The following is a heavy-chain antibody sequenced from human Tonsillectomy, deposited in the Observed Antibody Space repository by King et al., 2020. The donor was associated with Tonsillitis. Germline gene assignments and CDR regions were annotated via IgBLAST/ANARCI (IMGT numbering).Heavy chain of an antibody. CDR1: GFSLSNPRMG. Sequence: LTLKESGPVLVKPTETLTLTCTVSGFSLSNPRMGVSWIRQPPGKALEWLAHIFSNDEKSYSTSLKSRLTISKDTSKSQVVLTMTNMDPVDTATYYCARIKYYYDSSGYGDAFDIWGQGTMVTVSS. CDR2: IFSNDEK. D-gene: IGHD3-22*01. CDR3: ARIKYYYDSSGYGDAFDI. V-gene: IGHV2-26*01. J-gene: IGHJ3*02.